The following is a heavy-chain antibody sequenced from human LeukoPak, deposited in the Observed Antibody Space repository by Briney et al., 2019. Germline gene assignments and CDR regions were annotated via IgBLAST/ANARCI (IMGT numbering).Heavy chain of an antibody. CDR1: GFTFSNYA. CDR3: AKDRDSDWTSKYFQH. D-gene: IGHD6-19*01. J-gene: IGHJ1*01. Sequence: GGSLRLSCAASGFTFSNYAMTWVRQAPGKGLEWVSAISGSGGSTYYAGSVKGRFTISRDDSKNTLYLQMNSLRADDTAVYYCAKDRDSDWTSKYFQHWGQGTLVTVSS. V-gene: IGHV3-23*01. CDR2: ISGSGGST.